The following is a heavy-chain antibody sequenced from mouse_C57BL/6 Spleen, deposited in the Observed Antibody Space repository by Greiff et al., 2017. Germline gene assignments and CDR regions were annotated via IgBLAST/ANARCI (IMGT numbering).Heavy chain of an antibody. Sequence: EVHLVESGPGLVKPSQSLSLTCSVTGYSITSGYYWNWIRQFPGNKLEWMGYISYDGSNNYNPSLKNRISITRDTSKNQFFLKLNSVTTEDTATYDCATETAQAFAYWGQGTLVTVSA. CDR3: ATETAQAFAY. CDR1: GYSITSGYY. J-gene: IGHJ3*01. V-gene: IGHV3-6*01. CDR2: ISYDGSN. D-gene: IGHD3-2*02.